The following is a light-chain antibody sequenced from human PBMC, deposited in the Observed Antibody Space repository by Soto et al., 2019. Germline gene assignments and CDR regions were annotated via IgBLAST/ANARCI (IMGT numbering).Light chain of an antibody. J-gene: IGKJ1*01. CDR2: DAS. Sequence: DIKMTQSPAALSASVGDRVTITFRASQSISDWLAWFQQKPGKAPKVLIYDASTLESGVPSRFSGSGSGTEFTLTISSLQPEDSATYYCQQHNSYSEAFGQGTKVDIK. CDR3: QQHNSYSEA. CDR1: QSISDW. V-gene: IGKV1-5*01.